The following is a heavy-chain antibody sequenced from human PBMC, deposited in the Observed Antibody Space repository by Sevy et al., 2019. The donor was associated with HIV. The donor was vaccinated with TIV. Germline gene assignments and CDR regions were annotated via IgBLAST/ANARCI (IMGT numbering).Heavy chain of an antibody. V-gene: IGHV1-3*04. CDR2: INTGNGYT. J-gene: IGHJ4*02. D-gene: IGHD3-10*01. Sequence: ASVKVSCKASGYTFTSKTIHWVRQAPGQRLEWMGWINTGNGYTKYSQNLQGRVTITKDTSANTAYMELSSQKSEDTAVYYCARDPGMTRGFDYWGQGTLVTVSS. CDR3: ARDPGMTRGFDY. CDR1: GYTFTSKT.